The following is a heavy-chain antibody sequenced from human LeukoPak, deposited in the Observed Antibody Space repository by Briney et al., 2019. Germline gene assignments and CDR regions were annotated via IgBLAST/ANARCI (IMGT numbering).Heavy chain of an antibody. Sequence: PSETPSLTCTVSGGSIIGYYWVWIRQSPGKGLEWIGYIHYSGGTNYNPSLQSRVTMSVDTSKNQFSLNLNSVSVADTAVYYCAREATALPFDPWGQGILVTVSS. D-gene: IGHD1-26*01. CDR2: IHYSGGT. CDR3: AREATALPFDP. V-gene: IGHV4-59*01. CDR1: GGSIIGYY. J-gene: IGHJ5*02.